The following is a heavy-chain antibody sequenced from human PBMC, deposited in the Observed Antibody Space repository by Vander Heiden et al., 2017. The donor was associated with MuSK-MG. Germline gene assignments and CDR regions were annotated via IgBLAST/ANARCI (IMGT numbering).Heavy chain of an antibody. CDR1: GFTFSNYS. CDR2: ISSSSSYI. D-gene: IGHD3-22*01. V-gene: IGHV3-21*01. J-gene: IGHJ3*02. Sequence: EVQLVESGGGLVKPGGSLRLSCAASGFTFSNYSMNWVRQAPGKGLEWVSSISSSSSYIYYADSVKGRFTISRDNAKNSLYLQMNSLRAEDTAVYYCARANYYYDSSGAGAFDIWGQGTMVTVSS. CDR3: ARANYYYDSSGAGAFDI.